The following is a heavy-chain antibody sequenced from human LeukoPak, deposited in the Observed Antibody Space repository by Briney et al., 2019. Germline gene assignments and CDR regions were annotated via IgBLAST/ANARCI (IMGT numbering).Heavy chain of an antibody. CDR3: ARGPYYYESSGYYNFYYYYMDV. CDR2: INHSGST. J-gene: IGHJ6*03. CDR1: GGSFSAYY. D-gene: IGHD3-22*01. Sequence: SETLSLTCAVYGGSFSAYYWSWIRQPPGKGLEGIGEINHSGSTNYNPSLNSRVTISVDTSKNQFSLKLSSVTDAATAVYYCARGPYYYESSGYYNFYYYYMDVWDKGTPVTVSS. V-gene: IGHV4-34*01.